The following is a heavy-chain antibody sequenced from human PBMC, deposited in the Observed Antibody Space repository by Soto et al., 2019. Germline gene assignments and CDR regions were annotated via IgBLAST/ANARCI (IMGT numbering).Heavy chain of an antibody. CDR2: ISGSSGST. CDR1: GFTFSSYA. Sequence: PGGSLRLSCAASGFTFSSYAMSWVRQAPGKGLEWVSDISGSSGSTYYADSVKGRFTISRDNSKNSLYLQMNSLRAEDTAVYYCARGGILIAALDYWGQGTLVTVSS. CDR3: ARGGILIAALDY. D-gene: IGHD6-6*01. J-gene: IGHJ4*02. V-gene: IGHV3-23*01.